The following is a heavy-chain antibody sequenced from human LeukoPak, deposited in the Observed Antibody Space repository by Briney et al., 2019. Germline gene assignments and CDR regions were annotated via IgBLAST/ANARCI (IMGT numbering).Heavy chain of an antibody. J-gene: IGHJ3*02. D-gene: IGHD2-21*02. CDR1: GGSIHTYY. CDR3: ARDCGGDSYLGAFDI. Sequence: SETLSLTYSVSGGSIHTYYWTWIRQPPGKGLEWIGNVYYSGTTSYNPSLKSRLTISVDTSNNQFSLKLNSVTAADTAVYFCARDCGGDSYLGAFDIWGQGTVVTVSS. CDR2: VYYSGTT. V-gene: IGHV4-59*13.